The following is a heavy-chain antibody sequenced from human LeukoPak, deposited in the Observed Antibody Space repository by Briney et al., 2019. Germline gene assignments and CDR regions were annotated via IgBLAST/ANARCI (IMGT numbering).Heavy chain of an antibody. CDR2: ITGDGATT. CDR3: AKAYGTNGYFQLPIDF. J-gene: IGHJ4*02. D-gene: IGHD2-8*01. CDR1: GFTFSSYA. V-gene: IGHV3-23*01. Sequence: GGSLRLSCAASGFTFSSYAMTWVRQAPGKGLECVSAITGDGATTYYADSVRGRFTISRDNSKNTLYLQMNSLRAEDTAIYYCAKAYGTNGYFQLPIDFWGQGTLVTVSS.